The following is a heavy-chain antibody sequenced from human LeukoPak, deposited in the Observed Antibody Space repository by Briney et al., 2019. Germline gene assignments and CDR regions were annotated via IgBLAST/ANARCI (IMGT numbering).Heavy chain of an antibody. J-gene: IGHJ4*02. CDR1: GGSFSGYY. Sequence: ETLSLTCAVYGGSFSGYYWSWVRQAPGKGLEWVSGISGSGGSTYYADSVKGRLTISRDNSKNTLYLQMNSLRAEDTAVYYCAKGSGYYPEGSDYWGQGTLVTVSS. D-gene: IGHD3-22*01. V-gene: IGHV3-23*01. CDR3: AKGSGYYPEGSDY. CDR2: ISGSGGST.